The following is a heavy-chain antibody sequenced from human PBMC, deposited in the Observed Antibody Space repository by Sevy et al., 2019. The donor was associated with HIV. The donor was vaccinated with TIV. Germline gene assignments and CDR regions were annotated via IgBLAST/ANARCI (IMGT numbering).Heavy chain of an antibody. J-gene: IGHJ5*02. CDR2: FDPQDDEI. Sequence: ASVKVSCKVSGYTLTKLAIHWVRQAPGKGLEWMGDFDPQDDEILYAQRFQVRLTMTEDTSTETAYMELSSLTSEDTAVYYCATVGLTYYSGSSSYQGDWFDPWGQGTLVTVSS. V-gene: IGHV1-24*01. CDR1: GYTLTKLA. CDR3: ATVGLTYYSGSSSYQGDWFDP. D-gene: IGHD2-15*01.